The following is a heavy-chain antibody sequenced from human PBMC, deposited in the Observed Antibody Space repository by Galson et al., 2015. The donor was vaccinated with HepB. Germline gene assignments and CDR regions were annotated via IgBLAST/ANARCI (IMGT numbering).Heavy chain of an antibody. CDR3: ARENLLGGVVATIYYFDY. CDR1: GDSVSSNSAA. D-gene: IGHD5-12*01. Sequence: CAISGDSVSSNSAAWNWIRQSPSRGLEWLGRTYYRSKWYNDYAVSVKSRITINPDTSKNQFSLQLNSVTPEDTAVYYCARENLLGGVVATIYYFDYWGQGTLVTVSS. V-gene: IGHV6-1*01. J-gene: IGHJ4*02. CDR2: TYYRSKWYN.